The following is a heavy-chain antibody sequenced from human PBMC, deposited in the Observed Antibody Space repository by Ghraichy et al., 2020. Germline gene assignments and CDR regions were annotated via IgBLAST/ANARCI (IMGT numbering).Heavy chain of an antibody. Sequence: GESLNISCKGSGYSFTSYWIGWVRQMPGKGLEWMGIIYPGDSDTRYSPSFQGQVTISADKSISTAYLQWSSLKASDTAMYYCARHLGGYSDNYYYYMDVWGKGTTVTVSS. CDR1: GYSFTSYW. D-gene: IGHD3-22*01. CDR2: IYPGDSDT. CDR3: ARHLGGYSDNYYYYMDV. V-gene: IGHV5-51*01. J-gene: IGHJ6*03.